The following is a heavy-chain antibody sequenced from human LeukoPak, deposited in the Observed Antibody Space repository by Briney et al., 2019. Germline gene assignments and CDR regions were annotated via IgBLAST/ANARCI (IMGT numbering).Heavy chain of an antibody. CDR2: ISGSGGST. CDR1: GFTFSSYG. J-gene: IGHJ4*02. V-gene: IGHV3-23*01. D-gene: IGHD3-22*01. Sequence: GGSLRLSCAASGFTFSSYGMSWVRQAPGKGLEWVSAISGSGGSTYYADSVKGRFTISRGNSKNTLYLQMNSLRAEDTAVYYCAKDSPGVDDSGGYYYWGQGTLVTVSS. CDR3: AKDSPGVDDSGGYYY.